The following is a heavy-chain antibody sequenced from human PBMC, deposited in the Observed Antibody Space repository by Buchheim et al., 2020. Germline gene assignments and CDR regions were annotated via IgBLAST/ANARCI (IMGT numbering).Heavy chain of an antibody. J-gene: IGHJ4*02. Sequence: QVQLVESGGGVVQPGRSLSLSCVASGFTFSSYDMHWVRQAPGKGLEWVAVISSDGSNKNYADSVKGRFTISRDNSKHTLYLQMNSLRTEDTSVYYCANGHSDYWGQGTL. CDR1: GFTFSSYD. CDR3: ANGHSDY. D-gene: IGHD5-24*01. CDR2: ISSDGSNK. V-gene: IGHV3-30*14.